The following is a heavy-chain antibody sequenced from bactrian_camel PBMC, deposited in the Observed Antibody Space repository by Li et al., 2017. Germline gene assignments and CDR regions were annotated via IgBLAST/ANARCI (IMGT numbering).Heavy chain of an antibody. CDR2: IDDVGSI. CDR1: VASFYC. V-gene: IGHV3S53*01. D-gene: IGHD6*01. Sequence: VQLVESGGGSVQPGGSLRLSCAASVASFYCMGWYRQTPGKEREAVAAIDDVGSISYSNFAKGRFTISRDNKNNWVYLRMNGLKPDDTGMHYCAARVCYYGTSIAFSSSSYTYWGQGTQVTVS. J-gene: IGHJ4*01. CDR3: AARVCYYGTSIAFSSSSYTY.